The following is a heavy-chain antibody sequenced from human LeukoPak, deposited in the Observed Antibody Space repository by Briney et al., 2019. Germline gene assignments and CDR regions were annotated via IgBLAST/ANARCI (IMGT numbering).Heavy chain of an antibody. D-gene: IGHD5-18*01. CDR3: TTTQLWLHHYFDY. CDR2: LSGRGSSS. V-gene: IGHV3-23*01. J-gene: IGHJ4*02. Sequence: PGGSLRLSCAASGFTFSNYALSWVRQAPGRGLEWVSTLSGRGSSSYYADSVKGRFTISRDNSKNTLYLQMNSLKTEDTAVYYCTTTQLWLHHYFDYWGQGTLVTVSS. CDR1: GFTFSNYA.